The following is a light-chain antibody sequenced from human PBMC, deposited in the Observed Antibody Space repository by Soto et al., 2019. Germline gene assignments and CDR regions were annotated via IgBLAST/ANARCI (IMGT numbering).Light chain of an antibody. V-gene: IGKV1D-13*01. J-gene: IGKJ4*01. CDR2: DAS. CDR1: QVISSA. CDR3: QMFRYSPP. Sequence: AIQLTQSPSSLSASVGDRVTITCRASQVISSALAWYQQQPGKAPKLLIYDASNLESGVPSRFSGSGSGADFTLTISGLQPEDFATYYCQMFRYSPPFGGGTKVDIK.